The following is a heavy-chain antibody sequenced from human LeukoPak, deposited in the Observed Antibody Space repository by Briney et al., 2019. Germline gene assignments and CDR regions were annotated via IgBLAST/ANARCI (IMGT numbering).Heavy chain of an antibody. D-gene: IGHD3-10*01. CDR1: GYTFTCYY. Sequence: GASVKVSCKASGYTFTCYYMHWVRQAPGQGLEWMGWINPNSGGTNYAQKFQGWVTMTRDTSISTAYMELRRLRSDDTAVYYCARADMVRGVPFDYWGQGTLVTVSS. CDR2: INPNSGGT. CDR3: ARADMVRGVPFDY. J-gene: IGHJ4*02. V-gene: IGHV1-2*04.